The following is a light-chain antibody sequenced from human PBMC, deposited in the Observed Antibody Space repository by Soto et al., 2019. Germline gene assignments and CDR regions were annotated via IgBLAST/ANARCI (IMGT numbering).Light chain of an antibody. V-gene: IGLV1-44*01. Sequence: QSVVTQPPSASGTPGQRVTISCSGSSSNIGSNTVNWYQQLPTTAPKLLIYSNDQRPSGVPDRFSGSQSGTSASLAISGLQSEDEADYYCSSFTTSSTLVVFGGGTKVTVL. CDR2: SND. CDR1: SSNIGSNT. J-gene: IGLJ2*01. CDR3: SSFTTSSTLVV.